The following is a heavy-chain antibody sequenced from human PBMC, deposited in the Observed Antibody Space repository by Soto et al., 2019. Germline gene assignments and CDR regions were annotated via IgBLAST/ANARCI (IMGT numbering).Heavy chain of an antibody. V-gene: IGHV1-3*01. D-gene: IGHD3-22*01. Sequence: SVKVSCKASGYTFTSYAMHWVRQAPGQRLEWMGWINAGNGNTKYSQKFQGRVTITRDTSASTAYMELSSLRSEDTAVYYCARASITMIVVVSPFDYWGQGTLVTVSS. J-gene: IGHJ4*02. CDR3: ARASITMIVVVSPFDY. CDR2: INAGNGNT. CDR1: GYTFTSYA.